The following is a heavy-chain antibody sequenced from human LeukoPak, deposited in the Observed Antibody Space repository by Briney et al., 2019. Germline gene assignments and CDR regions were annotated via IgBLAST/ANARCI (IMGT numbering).Heavy chain of an antibody. V-gene: IGHV4-34*01. CDR3: ARQRAFDY. CDR1: GGSFSGYY. Sequence: KPSETLPLTCAVYGGSFSGYYWSWIRQPPGKGLEWTGEINHSGSTNYNPSLKSRVTISVDTSKNQFSLKLSSVTAADTAVYYCARQRAFDYXXXGTLVTVSS. CDR2: INHSGST. J-gene: IGHJ4*02.